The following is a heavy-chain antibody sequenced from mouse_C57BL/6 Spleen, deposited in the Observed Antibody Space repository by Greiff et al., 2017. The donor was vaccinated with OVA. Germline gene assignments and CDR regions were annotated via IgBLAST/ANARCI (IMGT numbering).Heavy chain of an antibody. CDR2: IRNKANGYTT. Sequence: EVQRVESGGGLVQPGGSLSLSCAASGFTFTDYYMSWVRQPPGKALEWLGFIRNKANGYTTEYSASVQGRFTISRDNSQSILYLQMNALRAEDSATYYCARSYYAMDYWGQGTSVTVSS. V-gene: IGHV7-3*01. J-gene: IGHJ4*01. CDR3: ARSYYAMDY. CDR1: GFTFTDYY.